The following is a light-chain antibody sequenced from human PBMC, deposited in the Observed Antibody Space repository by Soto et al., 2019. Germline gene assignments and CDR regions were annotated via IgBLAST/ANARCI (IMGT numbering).Light chain of an antibody. CDR1: QNVNNNY. V-gene: IGKV3-20*01. CDR3: QQYGSSPGT. J-gene: IGKJ2*01. Sequence: DIVLTQSPGTLSLSPGERATLSCRASQNVNNNYLAWYQQKPGQAPRLLIRGASSRASGLPDRFSGSGSGTAFTLTISRLEPEDFAVYYCQQYGSSPGTFGQGTKLGIK. CDR2: GAS.